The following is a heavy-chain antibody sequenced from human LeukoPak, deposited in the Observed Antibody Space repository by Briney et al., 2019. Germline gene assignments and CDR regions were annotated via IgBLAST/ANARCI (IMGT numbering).Heavy chain of an antibody. Sequence: SETLSLTCAVYGASLGDYYWSWIRQSPEKGLEWIGEINRSGTTNYNPSLESRITISEVTSKNQFLLKLYFVTAADTAVYYCARGRWDVRFRHWGQGTLVTVSS. CDR3: ARGRWDVRFRH. CDR1: GASLGDYY. D-gene: IGHD4-23*01. CDR2: INRSGTT. J-gene: IGHJ1*01. V-gene: IGHV4-34*01.